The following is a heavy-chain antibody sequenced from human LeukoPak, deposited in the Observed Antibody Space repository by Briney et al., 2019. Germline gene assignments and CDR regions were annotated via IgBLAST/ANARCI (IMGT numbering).Heavy chain of an antibody. CDR3: VRDVGGFYGNWFDP. CDR2: ISYDGSDK. V-gene: IGHV3-30-3*01. D-gene: IGHD3-22*01. Sequence: GRSLRLSCAASGFTFSAYAMPWFRQAPGKGLKGVAVISYDGSDKYYGDYVKGRFTISRDNSQNTLYLQMNSLRAEDTAIYYCVRDVGGFYGNWFDPWGQGTLVTVSS. CDR1: GFTFSAYA. J-gene: IGHJ5*02.